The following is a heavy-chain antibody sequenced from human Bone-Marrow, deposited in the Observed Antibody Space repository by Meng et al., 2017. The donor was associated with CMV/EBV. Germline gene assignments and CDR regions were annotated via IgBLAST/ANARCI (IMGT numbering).Heavy chain of an antibody. CDR2: IYRGGDGT. Sequence: GGSLRLSCAASGFTFSTYTLSWVRQAPGKGLEWVSVIYRGGDGTDYADSVKGRFAVSRDDSKNTLYLQMSSLRADDTAVYYCAKGKAGDYWGQGTLFTVSS. J-gene: IGHJ4*02. V-gene: IGHV3-23*03. CDR1: GFTFSTYT. CDR3: AKGKAGDY.